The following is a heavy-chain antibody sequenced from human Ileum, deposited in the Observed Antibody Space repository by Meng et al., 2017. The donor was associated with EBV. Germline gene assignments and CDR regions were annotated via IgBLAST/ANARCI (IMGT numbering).Heavy chain of an antibody. V-gene: IGHV4-4*02. Sequence: QVQLQAAGPGLVKPSGPRSLTCPVSGDSISSDIWWSWVRQPPGKGLEWIGEVYHRGDTNYNPSLKSRVDISVDKSKNQFYLSLFSVTAADTAVYYCGRDQGRELINHWGQGTLVTVSS. CDR2: VYHRGDT. CDR1: GDSISSDIW. D-gene: IGHD1-7*01. CDR3: GRDQGRELINH. J-gene: IGHJ4*02.